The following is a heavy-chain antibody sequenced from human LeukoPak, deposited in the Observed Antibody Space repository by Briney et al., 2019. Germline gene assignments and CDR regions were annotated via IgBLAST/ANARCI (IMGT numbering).Heavy chain of an antibody. Sequence: PGGSLRLSCSPSGFTFSIYAVHWVRQAPGKGLEYVSGISDNGGSTYYADSVKGRFTISRDNSKNTLYLQMSSLTPEDTARYYCVNLGQWLVPAYYYGMDVWGQGTTVTVSS. V-gene: IGHV3-64D*06. CDR2: ISDNGGST. CDR3: VNLGQWLVPAYYYGMDV. J-gene: IGHJ6*02. CDR1: GFTFSIYA. D-gene: IGHD6-19*01.